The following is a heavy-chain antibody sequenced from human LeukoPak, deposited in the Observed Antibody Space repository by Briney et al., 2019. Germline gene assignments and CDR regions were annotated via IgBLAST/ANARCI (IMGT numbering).Heavy chain of an antibody. CDR2: IYSSGST. CDR1: GGSISSYY. V-gene: IGHV4-4*07. J-gene: IGHJ6*03. CDR3: ARVVTAISGSGEYYMDV. Sequence: PSETLSLTCTVSGGSISSYYWSWIRQPAGKGLEWIGRIYSSGSTNYNPSLKSRVIMSVDTSKNQFSLKLSSVTAAGTAVYYCARVVTAISGSGEYYMDVWGKGTTVTVSS. D-gene: IGHD5-18*01.